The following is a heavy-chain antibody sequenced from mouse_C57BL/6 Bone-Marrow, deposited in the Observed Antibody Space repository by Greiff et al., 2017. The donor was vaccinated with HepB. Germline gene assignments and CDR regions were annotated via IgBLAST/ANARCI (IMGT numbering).Heavy chain of an antibody. Sequence: QVQLQQSGAELVKPGASVKISCKASGYAFSSYWMNWVKQRPGKGLEWIGQIYPGDGDTNYNGKFKGKATLTADKSSSTAYMQLSSLTSEDSAVYFCARWGSSTYGYCDVWGTGTTVTVSS. CDR3: ARWGSSTYGYCDV. CDR1: GYAFSSYW. J-gene: IGHJ1*03. CDR2: IYPGDGDT. V-gene: IGHV1-80*01. D-gene: IGHD1-1*01.